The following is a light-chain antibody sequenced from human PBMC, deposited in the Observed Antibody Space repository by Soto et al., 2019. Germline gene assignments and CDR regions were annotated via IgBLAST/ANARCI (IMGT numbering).Light chain of an antibody. J-gene: IGKJ4*01. CDR3: QQYGSSAPT. Sequence: EIVLTQSPGTLSLSPGERATLSCRASQSVSSSYLAWYQQKPGQAPRLLIYGASSRATGIPDRFSGSGSGTDFTLTITRLEPEDVAMYYCQQYGSSAPTFGGGTKVEIK. CDR2: GAS. V-gene: IGKV3-20*01. CDR1: QSVSSSY.